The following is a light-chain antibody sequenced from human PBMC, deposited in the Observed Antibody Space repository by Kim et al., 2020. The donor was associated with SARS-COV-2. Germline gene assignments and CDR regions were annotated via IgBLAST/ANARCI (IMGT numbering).Light chain of an antibody. Sequence: SPGERATLSCRASQSVRSNLAWYQQKPGQAPRLLIYGASTRATALPARFSGSGFGTDFTLTISSLQSEDSAVYYCQQYHNWPPWTFGQGTKVDIK. CDR3: QQYHNWPPWT. J-gene: IGKJ1*01. CDR1: QSVRSN. V-gene: IGKV3-15*01. CDR2: GAS.